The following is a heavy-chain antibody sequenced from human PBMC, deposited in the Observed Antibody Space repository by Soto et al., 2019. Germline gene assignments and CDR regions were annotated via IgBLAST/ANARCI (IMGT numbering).Heavy chain of an antibody. V-gene: IGHV4-34*01. CDR3: ARGLPVLRY. CDR2: INHSGST. Sequence: SETLSLTCAVYGGSFSGYYWSWIRQPPGKGLEWIGEINHSGSTNYNPSLKSRVTISVDTSKNQFSLKLSSVTAADTAVYYCARGLPVLRYWGQGTRVTVSS. D-gene: IGHD3-10*01. CDR1: GGSFSGYY. J-gene: IGHJ4*02.